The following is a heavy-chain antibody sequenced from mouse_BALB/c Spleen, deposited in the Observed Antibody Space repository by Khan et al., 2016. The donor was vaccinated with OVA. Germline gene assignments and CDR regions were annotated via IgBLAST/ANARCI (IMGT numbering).Heavy chain of an antibody. CDR1: GFSLTTYG. D-gene: IGHD2-12*01. V-gene: IGHV2-2*01. J-gene: IGHJ3*01. CDR3: ARHSYRYDFTY. Sequence: QVQLKQSGPGLVQPSQSLSITCTVSGFSLTTYGIHWVRQSPGRGLEWLGVMWSGGNTDYNTAFISRLSISKDNSKSQVFFTMNSLQADDTAIYYCARHSYRYDFTYWGQGTLVTVSA. CDR2: MWSGGNT.